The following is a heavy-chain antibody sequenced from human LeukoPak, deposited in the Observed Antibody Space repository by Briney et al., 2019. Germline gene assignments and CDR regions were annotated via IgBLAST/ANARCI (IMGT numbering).Heavy chain of an antibody. CDR3: ARGGTDIVVVSAAPTYNWFDP. V-gene: IGHV4-39*07. J-gene: IGHJ5*02. Sequence: SETLSLTCTVSGGSISSSSYYWGWIRQPPGKGLEWIGSIYYSGSTYYNPSLKSRVTISVDTSKNQFSPKLSSVTAADTAVYYCARGGTDIVVVSAAPTYNWFDPWGQGTLVTVSS. D-gene: IGHD2-2*01. CDR2: IYYSGST. CDR1: GGSISSSSYY.